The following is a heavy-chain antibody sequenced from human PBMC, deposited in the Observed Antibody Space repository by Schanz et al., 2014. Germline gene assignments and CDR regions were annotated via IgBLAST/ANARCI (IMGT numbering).Heavy chain of an antibody. J-gene: IGHJ6*02. CDR3: ARGGSSYRSGFYAMDV. Sequence: EVQLVESGGGLVQPGGALRLSCAASTFTFSSYWMHWVRQAPGKGLVWVSRIDSDGSRTNYADSVKGRFTISRDNAKSTVYLQMNSLGVEAMAVYYCARGGSSYRSGFYAMDVWGQGTAVTVSS. CDR2: IDSDGSRT. D-gene: IGHD3-16*02. V-gene: IGHV3-74*01. CDR1: TFTFSSYW.